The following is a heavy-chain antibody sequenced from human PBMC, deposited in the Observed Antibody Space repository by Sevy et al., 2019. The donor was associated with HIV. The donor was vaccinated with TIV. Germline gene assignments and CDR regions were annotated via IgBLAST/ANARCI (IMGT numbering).Heavy chain of an antibody. CDR2: IKQDGSEK. D-gene: IGHD4-17*01. V-gene: IGHV3-7*01. CDR3: ARDSSDYGDYRTYAFDI. J-gene: IGHJ3*02. CDR1: GFTVSSYW. Sequence: GGSLRLSCAASGFTVSSYWMSWVRQAPGKGLEWVAKIKQDGSEKYYVDSVKGRFTISRDNAKNSLYLQMNNLRAEDTAVYYCARDSSDYGDYRTYAFDIWGQGTMVTVSS.